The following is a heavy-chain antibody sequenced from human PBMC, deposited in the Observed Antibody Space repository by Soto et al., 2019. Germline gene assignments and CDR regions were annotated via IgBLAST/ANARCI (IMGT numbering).Heavy chain of an antibody. CDR2: ISYDGSNK. J-gene: IGHJ4*02. CDR1: GFTFSSYA. V-gene: IGHV3-30-3*01. CDR3: TRGRRGGGVLPSAIFDY. D-gene: IGHD3-16*01. Sequence: QVQLVESGGGVVQPGRSLRLACAASGFTFSSYAMHWVRQAPGKGLEWVAVISYDGSNKYYADSVKGRFTISRDNSKNPLYLQVNSLRAEDTAVYSCTRGRRGGGVLPSAIFDYWGQGTQVTVSS.